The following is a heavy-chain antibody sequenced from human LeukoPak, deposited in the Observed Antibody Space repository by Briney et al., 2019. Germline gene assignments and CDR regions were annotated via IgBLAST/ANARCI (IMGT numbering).Heavy chain of an antibody. Sequence: PSKTLSLTCAVSGFSFSHYYWHWVRQPPGKPLEYIGEINRAGTTNYNPALKTRVTLSIDTSKNQFSLRLTSVAAADTAVYCCALSCGASGYCRRHCCDSGYFDAWGQGTPVSVFS. V-gene: IGHV4-34*01. CDR1: GFSFSHYY. J-gene: IGHJ4*02. CDR2: INRAGTT. CDR3: ALSCGASGYCRRHCCDSGYFDA. D-gene: IGHD2-2*03.